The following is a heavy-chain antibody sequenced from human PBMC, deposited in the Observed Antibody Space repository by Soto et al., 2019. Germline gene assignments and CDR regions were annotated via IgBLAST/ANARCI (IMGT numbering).Heavy chain of an antibody. CDR1: GFTFSGSA. J-gene: IGHJ1*01. CDR2: IRSKANSYAT. V-gene: IGHV3-73*02. CDR3: TRLSHSSGPFHS. D-gene: IGHD3-22*01. Sequence: EVQLVESGGGLVQPGGSLKLSCAASGFTFSGSAMHWVRQASGKGLEWVGRIRSKANSYATAYAASVKGRFTISRDDSKNTAYLQMNSLKTEDPAVYYCTRLSHSSGPFHSWGQGIMVTVSS.